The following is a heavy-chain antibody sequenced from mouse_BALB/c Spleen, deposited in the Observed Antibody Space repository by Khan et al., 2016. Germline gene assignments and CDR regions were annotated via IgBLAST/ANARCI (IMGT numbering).Heavy chain of an antibody. CDR1: GFLLTSYG. Sequence: QVQLQQSGPSLVQPSQSLSISCTVSGFLLTSYGVHWVRQSPGKGLEWLGVIWRGGYTDYNTPFMSRLSITRDNSKSQVFFKMNSLQADDTAIYXCAKEGGNWYFDVWGAGTTVTVSS. V-gene: IGHV2-5-1*01. J-gene: IGHJ1*01. CDR2: IWRGGYT. CDR3: AKEGGNWYFDV.